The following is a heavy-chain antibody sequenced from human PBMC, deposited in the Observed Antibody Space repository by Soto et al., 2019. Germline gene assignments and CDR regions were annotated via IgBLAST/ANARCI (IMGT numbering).Heavy chain of an antibody. CDR1: GFIFNNYV. V-gene: IGHV3-23*01. Sequence: GGSLRLSCAASGFIFNNYVMTWVRQAPGKGLEWVSGAKGNGGSTHYADSVKGRFTISRDDSKNALYLQMNSLRADDTAVYHCTRGLGSLDPFDAWGPGTRVTVSS. CDR3: TRGLGSLDPFDA. CDR2: AKGNGGST. J-gene: IGHJ3*01. D-gene: IGHD3-16*01.